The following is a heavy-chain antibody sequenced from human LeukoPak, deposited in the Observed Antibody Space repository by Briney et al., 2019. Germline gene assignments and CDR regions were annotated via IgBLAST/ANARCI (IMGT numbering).Heavy chain of an antibody. J-gene: IGHJ6*02. D-gene: IGHD3-22*01. CDR3: ARDPYDSSGYSYGMDV. CDR1: GYTFTSYD. Sequence: GASVKVSCKASGYTFTSYDINWVRQATGQGLEWMGWMNPNSGNTGYAQKFQGRVTMTRNTSISTAYMELSSLRSEDTAVYYCARDPYDSSGYSYGMDVWGQGTTVTVSS. V-gene: IGHV1-8*01. CDR2: MNPNSGNT.